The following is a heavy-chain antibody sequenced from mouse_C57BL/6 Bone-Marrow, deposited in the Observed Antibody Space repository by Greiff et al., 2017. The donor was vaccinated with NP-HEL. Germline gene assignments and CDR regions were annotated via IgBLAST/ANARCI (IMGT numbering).Heavy chain of an antibody. CDR3: ARDSSGEGGFAY. CDR1: GYTFTSYT. Sequence: QVQLQQSVSSLSRPGASVKMSCKASGYTFTSYTMPLVTQMPGQGLEWIGYINPSSGYTKYNQKFKDKATLTADKSSSTAYMQLSSLTSEDSAVYYCARDSSGEGGFAYWGQGTLVTVSA. J-gene: IGHJ3*01. CDR2: INPSSGYT. V-gene: IGHV1-4*01. D-gene: IGHD3-2*02.